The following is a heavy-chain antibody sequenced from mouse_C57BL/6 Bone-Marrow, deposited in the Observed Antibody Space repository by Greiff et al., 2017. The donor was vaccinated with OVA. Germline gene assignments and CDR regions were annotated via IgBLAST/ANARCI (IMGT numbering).Heavy chain of an antibody. Sequence: QVQLKESGAELVRPGASVKLSCKASGYTFTDYYINWVKQRPGQGLEWIARIYPGSGNTYYNEKFQGKATLTAEKSSSTAYMQLSSLTSEDSAVYFCARADYYGSSYDAMDYWGQGTSVTVSS. J-gene: IGHJ4*01. CDR3: ARADYYGSSYDAMDY. CDR2: IYPGSGNT. V-gene: IGHV1-76*01. D-gene: IGHD1-1*01. CDR1: GYTFTDYY.